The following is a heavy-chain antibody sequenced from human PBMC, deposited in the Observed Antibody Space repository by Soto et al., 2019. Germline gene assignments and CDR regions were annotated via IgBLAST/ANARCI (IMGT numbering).Heavy chain of an antibody. J-gene: IGHJ5*02. V-gene: IGHV1-2*04. CDR2: INPNSGGT. CDR3: ARGVRFLEWFDV. CDR1: GDRFASCD. D-gene: IGHD3-3*01. Sequence: SAKLTSKDRGDRFASCDMGWAQHSTGQGLAWMGWINPNSGGTNYAQKFQGWVTMTRDTSISTAYMELRRLRPDDTAVNYCARGVRFLEWFDVGGEGTLVTVSS.